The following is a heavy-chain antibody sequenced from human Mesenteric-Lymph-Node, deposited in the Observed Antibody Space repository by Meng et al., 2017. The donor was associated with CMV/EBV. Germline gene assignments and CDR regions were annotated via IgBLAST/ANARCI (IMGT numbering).Heavy chain of an antibody. J-gene: IGHJ6*02. V-gene: IGHV1-46*01. CDR1: GYTFTNYG. CDR3: ARDRSQLWFGDLGRYQGLDV. D-gene: IGHD3-10*01. Sequence: ASVKVSCKASGYTFTNYGFSWVRQAPGQGLEWMGIINPSGGSTSYAQKFQGRVTMTRDTSTSTVYMELSSLRSDDTAVYYCARDRSQLWFGDLGRYQGLDVWGQGTTVTVSS. CDR2: INPSGGST.